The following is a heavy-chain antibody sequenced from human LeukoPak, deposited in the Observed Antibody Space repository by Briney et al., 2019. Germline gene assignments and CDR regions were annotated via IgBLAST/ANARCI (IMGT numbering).Heavy chain of an antibody. D-gene: IGHD3-3*01. Sequence: EASVKVSCKASGGTFSSYAISWVRQAPGQGLEWMGGIIPIFGTANYAQKFQGRVTITTDESTSTAYMELSSLRSEDTAVYYCARSELRFLEWLYIDYWGQGTLVTVSS. CDR2: IIPIFGTA. CDR3: ARSELRFLEWLYIDY. J-gene: IGHJ4*02. CDR1: GGTFSSYA. V-gene: IGHV1-69*05.